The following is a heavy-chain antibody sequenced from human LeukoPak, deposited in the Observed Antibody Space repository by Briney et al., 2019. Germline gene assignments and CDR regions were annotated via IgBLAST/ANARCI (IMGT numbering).Heavy chain of an antibody. CDR1: GFTFSSYA. Sequence: GGSLRLSCAASGFTFSSYAMSWVRQAPGKGLEWVSAISGSGGSTYYADSVKGRFTISRDNAKNSLYLQMNSLRAEDTAVYYCARILGYCSISRCYIDYWGQGTLVTVSS. J-gene: IGHJ4*02. D-gene: IGHD2-2*01. CDR3: ARILGYCSISRCYIDY. V-gene: IGHV3-23*01. CDR2: ISGSGGST.